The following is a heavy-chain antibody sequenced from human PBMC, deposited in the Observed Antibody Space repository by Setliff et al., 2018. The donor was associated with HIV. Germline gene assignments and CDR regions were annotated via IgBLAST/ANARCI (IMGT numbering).Heavy chain of an antibody. Sequence: PLETLSLTCTVSGDSISSHYWSWIRQPPGKGLEWIGYIYNSGTTNYNPSLKSRVTMSVHTSKNQFSLKLSSVTAADTAVYYCARGGYCSSTSCYPFDNWGQGTLVPSPQ. CDR1: GDSISSHY. D-gene: IGHD2-2*01. J-gene: IGHJ4*02. CDR3: ARGGYCSSTSCYPFDN. V-gene: IGHV4-59*11. CDR2: IYNSGTT.